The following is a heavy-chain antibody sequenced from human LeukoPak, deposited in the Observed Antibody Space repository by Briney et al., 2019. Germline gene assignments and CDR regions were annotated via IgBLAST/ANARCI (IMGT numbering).Heavy chain of an antibody. CDR1: GYTFTTYY. CDR3: ARAPPSYCSSTSCYVDWFDP. J-gene: IGHJ5*02. V-gene: IGHV1-2*02. CDR2: INPNSGGT. Sequence: ASVKVSCKASGYTFTTYYMHWVRQAPGQGLEWMGWINPNSGGTNYAQKFQGRVTMTRNTSISTAYMELSRLRSDDTAVYYCARAPPSYCSSTSCYVDWFDPWGQGTLVTVAS. D-gene: IGHD2-2*01.